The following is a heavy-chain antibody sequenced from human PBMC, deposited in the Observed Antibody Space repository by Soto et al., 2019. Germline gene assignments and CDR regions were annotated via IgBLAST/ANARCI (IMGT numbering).Heavy chain of an antibody. D-gene: IGHD3-10*02. CDR1: GFTFTGVA. J-gene: IGHJ6*02. CDR2: ISTTSTYI. CDR3: TRDYVMDV. Sequence: GGSRRLSCAASGFTFTGVATNWVRQAPGKGLEWVSSISTTSTYIYYADSVKGRFTISRDNANNSLHLQMNSLRAEDTAVYYCTRDYVMDVWGQGTTVTVSS. V-gene: IGHV3-21*01.